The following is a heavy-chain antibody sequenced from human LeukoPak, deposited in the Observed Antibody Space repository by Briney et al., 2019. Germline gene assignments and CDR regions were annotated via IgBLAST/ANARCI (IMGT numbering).Heavy chain of an antibody. CDR1: GYSISSGYY. CDR3: ARHASVSGNWPRPLDY. D-gene: IGHD6-19*01. V-gene: IGHV4-38-2*01. CDR2: IYYSGST. Sequence: SETLSLTCAVSGYSISSGYYWGWIRQPPGKGLEWIGNIYYSGSTYYNPSLKSRVTISVDTSKNQFSLKLTSVTAADTAVYYCARHASVSGNWPRPLDYWGQGSLVTVSS. J-gene: IGHJ4*02.